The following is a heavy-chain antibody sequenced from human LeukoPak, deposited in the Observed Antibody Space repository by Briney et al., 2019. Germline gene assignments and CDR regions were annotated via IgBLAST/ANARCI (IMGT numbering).Heavy chain of an antibody. CDR3: ASSYGSGSYYTPHYFDY. J-gene: IGHJ4*02. CDR2: IYPGDSDT. V-gene: IGHV5-51*01. CDR1: GYSFTSYW. D-gene: IGHD3-10*01. Sequence: GESLKISCRGSGYSFTSYWIGWVRQMPGEGLEWMGIIYPGDSDTRYSPSFQGQVTISADKSISTAYLQWSSLKASDTAMYYCASSYGSGSYYTPHYFDYWGQGTLVTVSS.